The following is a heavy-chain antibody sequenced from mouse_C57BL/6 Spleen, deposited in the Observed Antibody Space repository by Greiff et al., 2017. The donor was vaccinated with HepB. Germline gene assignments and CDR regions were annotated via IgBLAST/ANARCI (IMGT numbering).Heavy chain of an antibody. CDR2: IYPGDGDT. CDR1: GYAFSSSW. J-gene: IGHJ4*01. Sequence: QVQLQQSGPELVKPGASVTISCKASGYAFSSSWMNWVKQRPGTGLEWIGRIYPGDGDTNYNGKFKGKATLTADKYSSTAYMQLSSLTSEDSAVYFCARSDSSGYVRAMDYWGQGTSVTVSS. V-gene: IGHV1-82*01. D-gene: IGHD3-2*02. CDR3: ARSDSSGYVRAMDY.